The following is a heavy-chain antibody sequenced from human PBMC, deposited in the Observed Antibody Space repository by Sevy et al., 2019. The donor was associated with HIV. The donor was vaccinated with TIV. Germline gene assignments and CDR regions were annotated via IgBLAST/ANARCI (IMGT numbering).Heavy chain of an antibody. Sequence: GESLKISCRGSGYTFSDYWIAWVRQMPGKGLEMMGVSHPRTSDAKYSPSFEGQVSFSADSSIATAYLQGSSLKASDTAIYYCARGRGGWFSLFDDWGQGTLVTVSS. CDR1: GYTFSDYW. V-gene: IGHV5-51*01. CDR3: ARGRGGWFSLFDD. D-gene: IGHD6-19*01. J-gene: IGHJ4*02. CDR2: SHPRTSDA.